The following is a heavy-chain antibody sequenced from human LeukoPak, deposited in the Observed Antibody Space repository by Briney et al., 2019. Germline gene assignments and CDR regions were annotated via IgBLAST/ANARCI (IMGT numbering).Heavy chain of an antibody. V-gene: IGHV4-59*01. D-gene: IGHD6-13*01. J-gene: IGHJ6*03. CDR1: GGSISSYY. CDR2: IYYSGST. Sequence: PSETLSLTCTVSGGSISSYYWSWIRQPPGKRLEWIGYIYYSGSTNYNPSLKSRVTISVDTSKNQFSLKLSSVTAADTAVYYCARDRVGQQLVGRNYYYYYMDVWGKGTTVTIFS. CDR3: ARDRVGQQLVGRNYYYYYMDV.